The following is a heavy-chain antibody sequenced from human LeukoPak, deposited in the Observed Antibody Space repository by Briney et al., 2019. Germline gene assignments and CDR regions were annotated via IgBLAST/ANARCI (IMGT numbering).Heavy chain of an antibody. CDR2: IYWDDDK. D-gene: IGHD4-17*01. J-gene: IGHJ4*02. V-gene: IGHV2-5*02. CDR1: GFSLSTSGVG. CDR3: AHRLKYGDYIYFDY. Sequence: SGPTLVKPTQTLTLTCTFSGFSLSTSGVGVGWVRQPPGKALGWLALIYWDDDKRYSPSLKSRLTITKDTSKNQVVLTMTNMDPVDTATYYCAHRLKYGDYIYFDYWGQGTLVTVSS.